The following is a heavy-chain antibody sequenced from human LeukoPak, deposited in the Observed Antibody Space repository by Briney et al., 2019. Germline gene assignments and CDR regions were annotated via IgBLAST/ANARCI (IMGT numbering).Heavy chain of an antibody. Sequence: GGSLRLSCAASGFTFSNYWIHWVRQAPGEGLVWVSRIDNAGSITTYADSVKGRFTISRDNAENTLYLQMNSLRVEDTAVYYCVRSAFHAGSGNYYDYWGQGTLVTVSS. CDR1: GFTFSNYW. CDR3: VRSAFHAGSGNYYDY. J-gene: IGHJ4*02. V-gene: IGHV3-74*03. D-gene: IGHD3-22*01. CDR2: IDNAGSIT.